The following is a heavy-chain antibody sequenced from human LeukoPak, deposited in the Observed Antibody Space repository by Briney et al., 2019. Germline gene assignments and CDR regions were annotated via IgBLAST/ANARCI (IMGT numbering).Heavy chain of an antibody. D-gene: IGHD3-22*01. Sequence: GGSLRLSCAASGFAFNSYVMTWVRQAPGKGLDWFSAISGSGDSTYYADSVKGRFTISRDNAKNSLYLQMNSLRAEDTAVYYCARGHYYDSSGYQGAFDIWGQGTMVTVSS. V-gene: IGHV3-23*01. CDR1: GFAFNSYV. CDR2: ISGSGDST. CDR3: ARGHYYDSSGYQGAFDI. J-gene: IGHJ3*02.